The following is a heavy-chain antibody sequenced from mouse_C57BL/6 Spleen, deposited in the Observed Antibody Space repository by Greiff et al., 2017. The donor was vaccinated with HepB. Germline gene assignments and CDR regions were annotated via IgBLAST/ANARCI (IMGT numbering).Heavy chain of an antibody. D-gene: IGHD3-2*02. J-gene: IGHJ3*01. Sequence: VQLQQPGAELVKPGASVKLSCKASGYTFTSYWMHGVKQRPGRGLEWIGRIDPNSGGTKYNEKFKSKATLTVDKPSSTAYMQLSSLTSEDSAFYYCARSEGSSGYWAWFAYWGQGTLVTVSA. CDR2: IDPNSGGT. V-gene: IGHV1-72*01. CDR1: GYTFTSYW. CDR3: ARSEGSSGYWAWFAY.